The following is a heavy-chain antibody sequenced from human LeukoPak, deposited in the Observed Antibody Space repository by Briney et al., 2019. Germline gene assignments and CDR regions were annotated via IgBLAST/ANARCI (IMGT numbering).Heavy chain of an antibody. J-gene: IGHJ4*02. CDR2: TYYRSKWFN. CDR1: GDSVSRNGAA. CDR3: ARGTRNAFDS. V-gene: IGHV6-1*01. D-gene: IGHD2-2*01. Sequence: SQTLSLTCAISGDSVSRNGAAWNWIRQSPSRGLEWLGRTYYRSKWFNDYAVSVQSRITINPDTSTNQVSLQLNSVTPEDTAMYYCARGTRNAFDSWGQGTLVTVSS.